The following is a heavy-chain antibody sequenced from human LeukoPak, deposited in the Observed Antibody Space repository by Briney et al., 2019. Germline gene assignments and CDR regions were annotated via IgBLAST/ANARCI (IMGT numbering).Heavy chain of an antibody. CDR2: ISAYNGNT. D-gene: IGHD3-22*01. CDR3: ARDLHYYDSSGSIDY. CDR1: GYTLTGYY. V-gene: IGHV1-18*04. Sequence: ASVKVSCKASGYTLTGYYMQWVRQAPGQGLEWMGWISAYNGNTNYAQKLQGRVTMTTDTSTSTAYMELRSLRSDDTAVYYCARDLHYYDSSGSIDYWGQGTLVTVSS. J-gene: IGHJ4*02.